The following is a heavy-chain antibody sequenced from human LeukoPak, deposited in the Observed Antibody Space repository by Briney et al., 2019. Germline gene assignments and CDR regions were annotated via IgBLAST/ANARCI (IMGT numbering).Heavy chain of an antibody. CDR1: GFTFSSYA. J-gene: IGHJ4*02. Sequence: GGSLRLSCAASGFTFSSYAMHWVRQAPGKGLEYVSAISSNGGSTYYANSVKGRFTISRDNSNNTLYLQMGSLRAEDMAVYYCARDLAGYSGNWGQGTLVTVSS. CDR3: ARDLAGYSGN. CDR2: ISSNGGST. D-gene: IGHD6-13*01. V-gene: IGHV3-64*01.